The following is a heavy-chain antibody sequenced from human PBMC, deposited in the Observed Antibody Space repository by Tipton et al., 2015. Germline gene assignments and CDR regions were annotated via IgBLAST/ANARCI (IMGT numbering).Heavy chain of an antibody. CDR2: ISHSGNT. Sequence: TLSLTCAVSAYSISSDYYWGWIRQPPGKGLEWIGSISHSGNTYYNPSLKSQVTMSRDTSKNQFSLKLTSVTAADTAVYYCACQDYDSLTRDYQTVDYWGQGTLATVSS. J-gene: IGHJ4*02. CDR1: AYSISSDYY. CDR3: ACQDYDSLTRDYQTVDY. V-gene: IGHV4-38-2*01. D-gene: IGHD3-9*01.